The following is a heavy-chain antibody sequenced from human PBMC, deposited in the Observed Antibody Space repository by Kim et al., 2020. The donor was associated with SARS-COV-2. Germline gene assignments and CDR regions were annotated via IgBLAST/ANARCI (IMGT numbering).Heavy chain of an antibody. D-gene: IGHD6-13*01. CDR2: INHSGST. V-gene: IGHV4-34*01. CDR1: GGSFSGYY. J-gene: IGHJ3*02. CDR3: ARADLSSSWYWDAFDI. Sequence: SETLSLTCAVYGGSFSGYYWSWIRQPPGKGLEWIGEINHSGSTNYNPSLKSRVTISVDTSENQFSLKLSSVTAADTAVYYCARADLSSSWYWDAFDIWGQGTMVTVSS.